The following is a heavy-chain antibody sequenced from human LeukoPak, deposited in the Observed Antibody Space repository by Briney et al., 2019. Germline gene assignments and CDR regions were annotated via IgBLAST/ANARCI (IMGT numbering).Heavy chain of an antibody. V-gene: IGHV4-34*01. CDR3: AGSGGSYYYDSSGYYRRNHPLDY. CDR2: INHSGST. D-gene: IGHD3-22*01. J-gene: IGHJ4*02. CDR1: GGSFSGYY. Sequence: SETLSLTCAVYGGSFSGYYWSWIRQPPGKGLEWIGEINHSGSTNYNPSLKSRVTILVDTSKNQFSLKLSSVTAADTAVYYCAGSGGSYYYDSSGYYRRNHPLDYWGQGTLVTVSS.